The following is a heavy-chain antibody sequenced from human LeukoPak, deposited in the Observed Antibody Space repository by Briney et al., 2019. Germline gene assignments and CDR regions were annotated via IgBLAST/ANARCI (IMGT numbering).Heavy chain of an antibody. Sequence: SETLSLTCTVSGGSISSYYWSWIRQPPGKGLEWIGYIHYSGSTNYNPSLKSRVTISVDTSKNQFSLKLSSVTAADTAVYYCARRMKMGSIDYWGQGTLVTVSS. D-gene: IGHD5-24*01. J-gene: IGHJ4*02. CDR3: ARRMKMGSIDY. CDR2: IHYSGST. CDR1: GGSISSYY. V-gene: IGHV4-59*08.